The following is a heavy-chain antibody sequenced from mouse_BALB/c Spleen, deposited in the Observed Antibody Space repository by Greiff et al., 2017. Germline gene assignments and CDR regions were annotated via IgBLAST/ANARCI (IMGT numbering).Heavy chain of an antibody. CDR1: GYSFTGYF. V-gene: IGHV1-20*02. CDR2: INPYNGDT. D-gene: IGHD2-2*01. CDR3: ARYGYDVGGYFDV. Sequence: VQLKESGPELVKPGASVKISCKASGYSFTGYFMNWVMQSHGKGLEWIGRINPYNGDTFYNQKFKGKATLTVDKSSSTAHMELRSLASEDSAVYYCARYGYDVGGYFDVWGAGTTVTVSS. J-gene: IGHJ1*01.